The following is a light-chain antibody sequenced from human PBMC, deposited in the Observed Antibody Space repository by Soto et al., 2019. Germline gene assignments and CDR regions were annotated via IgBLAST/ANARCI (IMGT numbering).Light chain of an antibody. CDR1: CSDVGGYNY. Sequence: QSALTQPASVSGSPGQSITISCTGTCSDVGGYNYVSWYQQHPGKAPKLMIYDVSNRPSGVSNRFSGSKSGNTASLTISGLQAEDEADYYCTSFTSGSTPYVFGTGTKVTVL. CDR2: DVS. V-gene: IGLV2-14*01. CDR3: TSFTSGSTPYV. J-gene: IGLJ1*01.